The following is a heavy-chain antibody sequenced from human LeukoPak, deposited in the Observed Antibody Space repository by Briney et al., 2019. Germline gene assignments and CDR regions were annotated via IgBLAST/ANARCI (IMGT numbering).Heavy chain of an antibody. J-gene: IGHJ4*02. CDR1: GFTFSDYY. Sequence: GGSLRLPCAASGFTFSDYYMSWIRQAPGKGLEWVSYISSSSSYTNYADSVKGRFTISRDNAKNSLYLQMNSLRAEDTAVYYCARVKYYDSSGCDYWGQGTLVTVSS. CDR3: ARVKYYDSSGCDY. CDR2: ISSSSSYT. V-gene: IGHV3-11*05. D-gene: IGHD3-22*01.